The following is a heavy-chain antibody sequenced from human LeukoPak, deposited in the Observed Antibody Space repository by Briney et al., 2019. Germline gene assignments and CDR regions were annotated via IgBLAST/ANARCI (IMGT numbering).Heavy chain of an antibody. CDR1: GFSVSNNY. V-gene: IGHV3-66*01. J-gene: IGHJ5*02. D-gene: IGHD3-10*01. Sequence: GGSLRLSCAASGFSVSNNYMSWVRQAPGKGLEWVSGFYSGGTTYYADSVKGRFTISRDNSKNTLYIQMNSLRVEDTAVYYCASFMGGFGESWGQGTLVTVSS. CDR2: FYSGGTT. CDR3: ASFMGGFGES.